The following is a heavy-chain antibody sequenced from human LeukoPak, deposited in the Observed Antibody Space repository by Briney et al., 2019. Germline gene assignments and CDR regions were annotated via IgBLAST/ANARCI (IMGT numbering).Heavy chain of an antibody. CDR3: AKDSEHSYRDY. Sequence: GGSLRLSCAASGFTFSSYGMHWVRQAPDKGLEWVATISYDGKNEYYADSVRGRFTVSRDNSKNTLYLQMNSLRAEDAAVYYCAKDSEHSYRDYWGQGTLVSVCS. V-gene: IGHV3-30*18. D-gene: IGHD5-18*01. CDR1: GFTFSSYG. J-gene: IGHJ4*02. CDR2: ISYDGKNE.